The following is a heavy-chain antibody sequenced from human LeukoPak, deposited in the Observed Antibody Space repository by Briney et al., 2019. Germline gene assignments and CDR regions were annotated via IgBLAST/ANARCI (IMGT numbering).Heavy chain of an antibody. J-gene: IGHJ5*02. CDR2: ISGSGGST. D-gene: IGHD3-3*02. Sequence: GASLRLPCAASGFTFSSYAMSWVRQAPGKGLEWVSAISGSGGSTYYADSVKGRFTISRDNSKNTLYLQMNSLRAEDTAVYYCAKLGHFNWFDPWGQGTLVTVSS. CDR1: GFTFSSYA. CDR3: AKLGHFNWFDP. V-gene: IGHV3-23*01.